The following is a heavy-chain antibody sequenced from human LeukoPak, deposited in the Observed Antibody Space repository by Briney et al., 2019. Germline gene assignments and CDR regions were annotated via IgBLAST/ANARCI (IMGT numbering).Heavy chain of an antibody. Sequence: GESLKISCKGSGYSFTNYWIGWVRQMPGKGLEWMGIIYPGDSDTRYSPSFQGQVTISADKSISTAYLQWSSLKASDTAMYYCASHYYYGSGPQGGFAYWGQGTLVTVSS. V-gene: IGHV5-51*01. J-gene: IGHJ4*02. CDR3: ASHYYYGSGPQGGFAY. CDR2: IYPGDSDT. CDR1: GYSFTNYW. D-gene: IGHD3-10*01.